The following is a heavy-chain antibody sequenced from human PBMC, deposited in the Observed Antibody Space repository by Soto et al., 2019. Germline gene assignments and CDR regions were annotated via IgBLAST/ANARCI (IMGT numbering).Heavy chain of an antibody. CDR3: ARARLVVEGRFDY. CDR2: ISSTATYT. J-gene: IGHJ4*02. CDR1: GFSFSDYY. Sequence: PGGSLRLSCAASGFSFSDYYMNWIRQAPGKGLEWLSYISSTATYTNYADSVRGRFTISRGSAKNSLYLDMNGLRAEDTAVYYCARARLVVEGRFDYWGQGTLVTVSS. V-gene: IGHV3-11*06. D-gene: IGHD3-22*01.